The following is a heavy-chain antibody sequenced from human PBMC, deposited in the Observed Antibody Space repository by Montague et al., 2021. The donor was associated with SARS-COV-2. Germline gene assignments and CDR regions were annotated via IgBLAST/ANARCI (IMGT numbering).Heavy chain of an antibody. CDR1: GFTFSSYG. J-gene: IGHJ4*02. D-gene: IGHD4-17*01. CDR3: ARDLTTVTSKYFDY. Sequence: SLRLSCAASGFTFSSYGMNWVRQAPGKGLEWVSSISSSSSYIYYADSVKGRFTISRDNAKNSLYLQMNSLRAKDTAVYYCARDLTTVTSKYFDYWGQGTLVTVSS. CDR2: ISSSSSYI. V-gene: IGHV3-21*01.